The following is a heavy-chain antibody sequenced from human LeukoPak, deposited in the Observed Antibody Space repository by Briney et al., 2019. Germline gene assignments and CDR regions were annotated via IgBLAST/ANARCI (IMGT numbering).Heavy chain of an antibody. CDR1: GYSFTTYW. V-gene: IGHV5-51*01. Sequence: GESLKISCKGSGYSFTTYWIGWVRQMPGKGLEWMGIIYPGDSDTRYSPSFQGQVTISADKSISTAYLQWSSLKASDTAMYYCARGAFPYYDFWSGYYSDYWGQGTLVTVSS. CDR2: IYPGDSDT. D-gene: IGHD3-3*01. J-gene: IGHJ4*02. CDR3: ARGAFPYYDFWSGYYSDY.